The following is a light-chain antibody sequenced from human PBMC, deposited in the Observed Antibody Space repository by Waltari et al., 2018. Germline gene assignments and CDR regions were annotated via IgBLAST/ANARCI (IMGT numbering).Light chain of an antibody. CDR3: LSYDSSLSGWV. CDR2: ANT. J-gene: IGLJ3*02. V-gene: IGLV1-40*01. Sequence: QSVLTQPPPVSGAPGQRVTISCTGSSSNIGARYDVTRYQDHPGTAPKLLIYANTNRPSGVPDRFSGSKSGTSASLAITGLQAEDEADYYCLSYDSSLSGWVFGGGTKLTVL. CDR1: SSNIGARYD.